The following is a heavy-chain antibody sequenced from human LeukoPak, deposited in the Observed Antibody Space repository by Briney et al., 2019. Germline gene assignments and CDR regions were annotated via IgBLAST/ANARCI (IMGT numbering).Heavy chain of an antibody. V-gene: IGHV4-59*01. D-gene: IGHD3-16*01. Sequence: PSETLSLTCTVSGGSISSYYWSWIRQPPGKGLEWIGYIYYSGSTNHNPSLKSRVTISVDTSKNQFSLKLSSVTAADTAVYYCARSRGRFDYWGQGTLVTVSS. CDR3: ARSRGRFDY. CDR1: GGSISSYY. CDR2: IYYSGST. J-gene: IGHJ4*02.